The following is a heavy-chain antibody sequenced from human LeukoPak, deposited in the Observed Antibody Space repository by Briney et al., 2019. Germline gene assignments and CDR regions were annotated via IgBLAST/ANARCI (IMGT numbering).Heavy chain of an antibody. CDR3: ARGLKYYYGSGSPIDY. CDR1: GGSFSGYY. CDR2: INHSGRT. D-gene: IGHD3-10*01. V-gene: IGHV4-34*01. Sequence: PSETLSLTCAVYGGSFSGYYWSWIRQPPGKGLEWIGEINHSGRTKYNPSLKSRVSISVDTSKNQFSLKLSSVTAADTAVYYCARGLKYYYGSGSPIDYWGQGTLVTVSS. J-gene: IGHJ4*02.